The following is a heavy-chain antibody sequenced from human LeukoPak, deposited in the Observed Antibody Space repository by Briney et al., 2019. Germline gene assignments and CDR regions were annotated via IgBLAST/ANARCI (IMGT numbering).Heavy chain of an antibody. CDR2: ISGGGSNI. CDR3: ARTPTYGFWSGYTLDV. CDR1: GFTFSSYE. J-gene: IGHJ6*02. D-gene: IGHD3-3*01. V-gene: IGHV3-48*03. Sequence: GRSLRLSCAASGFTFSSYEMNRVRQAPGKGLEWVSYISGGGSNIYYADSVKGRFTVSRDDAKNSLYLQMNSLRAEDTAVYYCARTPTYGFWSGYTLDVWGQGTTVTVSS.